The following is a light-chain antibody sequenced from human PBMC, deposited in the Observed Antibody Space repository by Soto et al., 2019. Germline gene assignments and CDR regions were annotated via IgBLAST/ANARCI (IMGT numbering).Light chain of an antibody. CDR3: QQYDTYTGA. V-gene: IGKV1-5*03. J-gene: IGKJ1*01. Sequence: DIQMTQSPSTLSASVGDRVTITCRASQSISTWLAWYQQKPGKAPKLLIYKASSSESGVPSRFSGSGFGTEFTLTISNLQPEDSATYYCQQYDTYTGACGQGTKV. CDR2: KAS. CDR1: QSISTW.